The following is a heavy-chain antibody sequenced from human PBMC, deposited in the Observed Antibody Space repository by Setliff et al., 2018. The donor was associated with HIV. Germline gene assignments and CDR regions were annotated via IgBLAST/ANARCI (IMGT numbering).Heavy chain of an antibody. V-gene: IGHV4-34*09. CDR1: GGSFSDYY. CDR2: LNDSGST. J-gene: IGHJ2*01. Sequence: TLSLTCAVYGGSFSDYYWSWIRQPPRKRLEWIGELNDSGSTYYNPSLTSRATISVDTSKNHFSLKLTSVTAADTAVYYCARALGIGGWYFDLWGRGTLVTVSS. D-gene: IGHD7-27*01. CDR3: ARALGIGGWYFDL.